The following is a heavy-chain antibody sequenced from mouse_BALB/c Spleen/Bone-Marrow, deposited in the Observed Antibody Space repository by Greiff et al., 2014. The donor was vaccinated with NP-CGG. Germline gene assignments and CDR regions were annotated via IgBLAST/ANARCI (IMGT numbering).Heavy chain of an antibody. CDR1: GYTFTSYD. CDR3: ARNGNYRYAMDY. CDR2: IYPGDGST. Sequence: SGPELVKPGALVKISCKASGYTFTSYDINWVKQRPGQGLEWIGWIYPGDGSTKYNEKFKGKATLTADKSSSTAYMQLSSLTSENSAVYFCARNGNYRYAMDYWGQGTSATVSS. J-gene: IGHJ4*01. D-gene: IGHD2-1*01. V-gene: IGHV1S33*01.